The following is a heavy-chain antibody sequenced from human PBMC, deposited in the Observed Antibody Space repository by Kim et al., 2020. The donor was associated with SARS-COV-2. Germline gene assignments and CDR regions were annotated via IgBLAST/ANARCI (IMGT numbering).Heavy chain of an antibody. D-gene: IGHD1-26*01. V-gene: IGHV3-21*01. CDR1: GFTFSSYS. CDR3: AKSLVEKRPRGYFDL. J-gene: IGHJ2*01. Sequence: GGSLRLSCAASGFTFSSYSMNWVRQAPGKGLEWVSSISSSSSYIYYADSVKGRFTISRDNAKNSLYLQMNSLRAEDTAVYYCAKSLVEKRPRGYFDLWGRGTLVTVSS. CDR2: ISSSSSYI.